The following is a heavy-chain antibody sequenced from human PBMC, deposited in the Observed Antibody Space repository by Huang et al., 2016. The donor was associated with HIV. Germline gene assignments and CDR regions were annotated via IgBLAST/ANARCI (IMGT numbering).Heavy chain of an antibody. V-gene: IGHV4-39*02. Sequence: LQESGPGLVGPSETLSLTCAVSGDSINSNTFSWGWISRPPGKALEWIGSIYYSGTTYDNPALKRRARIAVDASKNRIVLQLGSVTAADTGVYYCARTGVAVSDDPEYFQHWGQGALVTIS. CDR3: ARTGVAVSDDPEYFQH. D-gene: IGHD3-3*01. J-gene: IGHJ1*01. CDR2: IYYSGTT. CDR1: GDSINSNTFS.